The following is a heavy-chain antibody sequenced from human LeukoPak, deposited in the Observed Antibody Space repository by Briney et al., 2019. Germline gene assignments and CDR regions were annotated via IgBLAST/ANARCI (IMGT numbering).Heavy chain of an antibody. CDR1: GFTFSSYS. CDR3: AKDRTSITMIVVVSLDY. Sequence: GGSLRLSCAASGFTFSSYSMNWVRQAPGKGLEWVSYISSSSSTIYYADSVKGRFTISRDNAKNSLYLQMNSLRAEDTAVYYCAKDRTSITMIVVVSLDYWGQGTLVTVSS. CDR2: ISSSSSTI. V-gene: IGHV3-48*01. J-gene: IGHJ4*02. D-gene: IGHD3-22*01.